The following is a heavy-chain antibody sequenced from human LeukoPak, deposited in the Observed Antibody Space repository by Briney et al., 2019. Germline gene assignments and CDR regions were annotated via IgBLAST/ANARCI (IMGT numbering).Heavy chain of an antibody. CDR3: ARQWELDSNWFDP. D-gene: IGHD1-26*01. Sequence: PSETLSLTCTVSGDSIGSIRYYWRWIRQPPGKGLEWIGSIYYSGTPYYNPSLKSRVTISVDTPKNQFSLKLSSVTAADTVVYYCARQWELDSNWFDPWGQGILVTASS. J-gene: IGHJ5*02. CDR2: IYYSGTP. CDR1: GDSIGSIRYY. V-gene: IGHV4-39*01.